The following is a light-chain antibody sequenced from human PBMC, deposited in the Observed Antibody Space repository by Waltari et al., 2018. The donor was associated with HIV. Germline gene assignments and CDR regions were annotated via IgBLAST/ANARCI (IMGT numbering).Light chain of an antibody. CDR1: SSDIGYFNY. J-gene: IGLJ2*01. CDR2: DVN. V-gene: IGLV2-8*01. CDR3: AAYAGNNIVI. Sequence: QSALTQPPSASGSPGQSVTVSCTGTSSDIGYFNYVSWYQQHPGKAPKRLIYDVNKRASGVPDRFSASKSGATASLPVSGLLAEDEADYYCAAYAGNNIVIFGGGTKVTV.